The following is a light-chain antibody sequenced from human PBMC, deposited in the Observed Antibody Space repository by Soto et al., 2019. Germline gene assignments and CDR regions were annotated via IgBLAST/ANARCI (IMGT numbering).Light chain of an antibody. J-gene: IGKJ5*01. CDR3: QQRSNWPPIT. CDR1: QSVGSY. Sequence: IVLTQSPATLSLSPWERATLSCRASQSVGSYLVWYQQKPGQAPRLLIYDASNRATGIPARFSGSGSGTDFTLTISSLEPEDFAVYYCQQRSNWPPITFGQGTRLEIK. V-gene: IGKV3-11*01. CDR2: DAS.